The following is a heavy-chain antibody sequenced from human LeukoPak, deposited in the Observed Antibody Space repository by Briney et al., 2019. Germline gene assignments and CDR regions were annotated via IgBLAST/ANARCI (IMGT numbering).Heavy chain of an antibody. D-gene: IGHD3-22*01. CDR1: GFTFSSYW. CDR3: ARGGRGSAAVVAPRSFDI. J-gene: IGHJ3*02. Sequence: GGSLRLSCAASGFTFSSYWMSWVRQAPGKGLEWVSVTYTGGNSYYADSVKGRFIISRDISKNTLYLQMNSLRAEDSALYYCARGGRGSAAVVAPRSFDIWGQGTMVTVSS. CDR2: TYTGGNS. V-gene: IGHV3-53*01.